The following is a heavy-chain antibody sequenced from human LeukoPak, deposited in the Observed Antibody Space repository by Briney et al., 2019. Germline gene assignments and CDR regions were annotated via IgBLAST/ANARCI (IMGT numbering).Heavy chain of an antibody. V-gene: IGHV4-59*12. CDR1: GGSINNYY. D-gene: IGHD3-3*01. CDR3: AREESTYYDFWSGYAVSWFDP. CDR2: VYESGDR. Sequence: SSETLSLTCTVSGGSINNYYWSWIRQPPGKGLEWIAYVYESGDRGYNPSLKSRVTISVDTSKNQLSLKLNSVTAADTAVYYCAREESTYYDFWSGYAVSWFDPWGQGTLVTVSS. J-gene: IGHJ5*02.